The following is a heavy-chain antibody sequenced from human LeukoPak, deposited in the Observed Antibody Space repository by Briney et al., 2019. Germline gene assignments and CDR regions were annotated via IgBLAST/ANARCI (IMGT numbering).Heavy chain of an antibody. CDR1: GGSISSYY. CDR3: ARDWWDSGSYYPLDY. J-gene: IGHJ4*02. CDR2: IYTSGST. V-gene: IGHV4-4*07. Sequence: SETLSLTCTVSGGSISSYYWSWIRQPAGKGLEWIGRIYTSGSTNYNPSLKSRVTMSVDTSKNQFSLKLSSVTAADTAVYYCARDWWDSGSYYPLDYWGQGTLVTVSS. D-gene: IGHD1-26*01.